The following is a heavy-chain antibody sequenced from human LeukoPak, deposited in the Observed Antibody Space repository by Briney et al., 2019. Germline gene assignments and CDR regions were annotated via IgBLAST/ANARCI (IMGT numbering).Heavy chain of an antibody. Sequence: SETLSLTCAVYGGSFSGYYWSWIRQPPGKGLEWIGEINHSGSTNYNPSLKSRVTISVDTSKNQFSLKLSSVTAADTAVYYCAREIRKVVTALIYFDYWGQGTLVTVSS. CDR1: GGSFSGYY. CDR2: INHSGST. V-gene: IGHV4-34*01. D-gene: IGHD2-21*02. J-gene: IGHJ4*02. CDR3: AREIRKVVTALIYFDY.